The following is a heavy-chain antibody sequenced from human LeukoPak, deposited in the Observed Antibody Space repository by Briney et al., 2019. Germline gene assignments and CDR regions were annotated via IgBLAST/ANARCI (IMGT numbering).Heavy chain of an antibody. CDR3: VRVHGGGY. CDR1: GFTVSDNN. D-gene: IGHD3-16*01. V-gene: IGHV3-53*01. J-gene: IGHJ4*02. Sequence: GGSLRLSCAASGFTVSDNNMIWVRQAPGKGLEWVSTLHRDGSVRYANSVNGRFTISRDDSKNTLSLQMSSLRDEDTAVYYCVRVHGGGYWGQGTRVTVSS. CDR2: LHRDGSV.